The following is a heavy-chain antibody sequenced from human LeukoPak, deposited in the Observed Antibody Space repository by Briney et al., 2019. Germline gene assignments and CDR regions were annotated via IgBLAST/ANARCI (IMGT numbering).Heavy chain of an antibody. V-gene: IGHV1-18*04. D-gene: IGHD6-13*01. J-gene: IGHJ4*02. CDR3: ATGGGSSWPFDY. Sequence: GASVKVSCKASGYTFTGYYMHWVRQAPGQGLEWMGWINAYNGNTNYAQKLQGRVTMTTDTSTSTAYMELRSLRSDDTAVYYCATGGGSSWPFDYWGQGTLVTVSS. CDR2: INAYNGNT. CDR1: GYTFTGYY.